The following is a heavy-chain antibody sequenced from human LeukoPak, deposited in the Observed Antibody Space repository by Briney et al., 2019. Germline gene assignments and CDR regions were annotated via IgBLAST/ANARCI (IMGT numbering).Heavy chain of an antibody. J-gene: IGHJ4*02. V-gene: IGHV3-33*01. CDR1: GFTFSSYG. Sequence: GGSLRLSCAASGFTFSSYGMHWVRQAPGKGLEWVAVIWYDGSNKYYADSVKGRFTISRDNSKNTLYLQMNSLRAEDTAVYYCARGHDYSNYVSGYWGQGTLVTVSS. CDR2: IWYDGSNK. CDR3: ARGHDYSNYVSGY. D-gene: IGHD4-11*01.